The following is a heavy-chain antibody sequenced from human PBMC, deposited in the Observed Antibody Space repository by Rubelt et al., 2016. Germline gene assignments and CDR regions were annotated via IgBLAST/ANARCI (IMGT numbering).Heavy chain of an antibody. V-gene: IGHV4-34*02. CDR2: INHRGST. CDR1: RGSFSGFY. J-gene: IGHJ5*02. Sequence: QVQLQQWGAGLVKPSETLSLTCAVYRGSFSGFYWNWVRQSPGKGLEWIGEINHRGSTNYNPSLKSRVTISVDTSMNQFSRKLTSVTAADTAVYYCAGDDGGNSAVSWGRGTLITVSS. D-gene: IGHD4-23*01. CDR3: AGDDGGNSAVS.